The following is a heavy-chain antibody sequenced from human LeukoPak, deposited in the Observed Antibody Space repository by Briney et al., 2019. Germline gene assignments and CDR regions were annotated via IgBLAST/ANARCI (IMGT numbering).Heavy chain of an antibody. CDR3: AKDHSHYGDLGYFDY. V-gene: IGHV3-23*01. CDR2: ISGSGGRT. J-gene: IGHJ4*02. CDR1: GFTFTSYA. Sequence: PGGSLRLSCAASGFTFTSYAMSWVRQAPGKGLEWISVISGSGGRTPYADSVRGRFTISRDNSKNTLFLHMNSLRAEDTAMYYCAKDHSHYGDLGYFDYWGQGTLVTVSS. D-gene: IGHD4-17*01.